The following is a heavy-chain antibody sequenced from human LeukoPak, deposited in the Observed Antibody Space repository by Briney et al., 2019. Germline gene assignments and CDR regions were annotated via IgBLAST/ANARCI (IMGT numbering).Heavy chain of an antibody. V-gene: IGHV1-46*01. CDR1: GYTFTSYY. CDR3: PRASTRPDFFDI. CDR2: INPSGGST. D-gene: IGHD3-3*01. J-gene: IGHJ3*02. Sequence: ASVKLSCKASGYTFTSYYMHWVRQAPGQGLEWVGIINPSGGSTSYAQKFQGRVTMTRDTSTSTVYRELSSLRSEDTAVYDCPRASTRPDFFDIWGQGKRVTVST.